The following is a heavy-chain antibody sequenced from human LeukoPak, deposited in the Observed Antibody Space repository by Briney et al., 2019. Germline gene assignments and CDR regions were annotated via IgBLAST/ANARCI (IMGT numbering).Heavy chain of an antibody. CDR3: ARVRSHHSFWSGFF. CDR1: GGSFSGYY. D-gene: IGHD3-3*01. V-gene: IGHV4-34*01. CDR2: INHSGST. Sequence: PSETLSLTCAVYGGSFSGYYWSWIRQPPGKGLEWIGEINHSGSTNYNPSLKSRVTISVDTSKNQFSLKLSSVTAADTAVYYCARVRSHHSFWSGFFWGKGTMVTVSS. J-gene: IGHJ3*01.